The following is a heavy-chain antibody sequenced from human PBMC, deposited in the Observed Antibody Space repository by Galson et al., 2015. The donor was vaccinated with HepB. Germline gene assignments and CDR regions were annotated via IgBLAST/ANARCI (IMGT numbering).Heavy chain of an antibody. J-gene: IGHJ4*02. CDR3: AHRRPISSPGGYFDY. V-gene: IGHV2-5*01. CDR1: GFSLASSVVG. CDR2: IYWNDDK. Sequence: PALVKPTQTLTLTCTFSGFSLASSVVGVGWIRQPPGKALEWLALIYWNDDKRYSPSLNNRLTIIKDTSKNHVVLTMTNMDPVDTATYYCAHRRPISSPGGYFDYWGQGTLVTVSS. D-gene: IGHD3-16*01.